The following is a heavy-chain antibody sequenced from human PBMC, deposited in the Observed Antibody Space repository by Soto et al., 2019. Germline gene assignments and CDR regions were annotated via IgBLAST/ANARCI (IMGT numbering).Heavy chain of an antibody. D-gene: IGHD6-19*01. CDR3: VGVSLAGS. CDR1: GFHFSAYW. Sequence: EVQLVDSGGGLVQPGGSLRLSCVASGFHFSAYWLSWVRQAPGKGLEWVANIKEVGSDKYYVDSVKGRFTISRDNAKNSLYLQMNSLRAEDTAVYYCVGVSLAGSWGQGTLVTVSS. J-gene: IGHJ4*02. CDR2: IKEVGSDK. V-gene: IGHV3-7*01.